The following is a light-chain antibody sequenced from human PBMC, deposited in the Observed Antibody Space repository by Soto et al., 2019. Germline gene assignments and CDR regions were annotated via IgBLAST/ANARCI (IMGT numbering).Light chain of an antibody. CDR3: QQYGISPIT. CDR2: GAS. V-gene: IGKV3-20*01. J-gene: IGKJ5*01. Sequence: FVMTQSPSTVSVPPRETPTLSCRASQSVSSSYLAWYQQKPGQAPRLLIYGASSRATGIPDRFSGSGSGTDFTLTISRLEPEDFAVYYCQQYGISPITFAQGTLLEI. CDR1: QSVSSSY.